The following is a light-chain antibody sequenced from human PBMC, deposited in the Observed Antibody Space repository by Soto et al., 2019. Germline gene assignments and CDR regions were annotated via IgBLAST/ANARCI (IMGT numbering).Light chain of an antibody. J-gene: IGLJ1*01. CDR3: QVWDYDTDHFV. Sequence: SYELTQAPSVSVAPGPTARIGCGGDNIGSKSVHWYQQRPGQAPVLVVYADSDRPSGIPERFSGSNPGNTATLTISRVEAGDEADYYCQVWDYDTDHFVFGPGTKVTVL. V-gene: IGLV3-21*02. CDR2: ADS. CDR1: NIGSKS.